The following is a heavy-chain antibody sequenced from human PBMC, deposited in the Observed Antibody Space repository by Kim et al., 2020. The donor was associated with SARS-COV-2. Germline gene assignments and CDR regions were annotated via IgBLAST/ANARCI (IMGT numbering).Heavy chain of an antibody. CDR2: VTDSGST. D-gene: IGHD3-10*01. CDR1: GGSFSGYY. CDR3: SYNFH. J-gene: IGHJ4*02. Sequence: SETLSLTCAIYGGSFSGYYWSWIRQPPGKGLEWIGEVTDSGSTNYNPSLMSRVTISVDTSKNQFSLKLSSVTAADTAVYYCSYNFHWGQGTLVTVSS. V-gene: IGHV4-34*01.